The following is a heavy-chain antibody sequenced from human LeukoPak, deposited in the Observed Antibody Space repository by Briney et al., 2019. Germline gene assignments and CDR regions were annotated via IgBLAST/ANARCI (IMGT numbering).Heavy chain of an antibody. CDR2: INPNSGGT. CDR1: GYTFTGYY. Sequence: ASVKVSFKTSGYTFTGYYMHWVRQAPGQGLEWMAWINPNSGGTNSAQKFQGRVTVTRDTSISTAYMELSSLRSDDTAVYYCASALIAVDGTSFDSWGQGTLVTVSS. J-gene: IGHJ4*02. D-gene: IGHD6-19*01. V-gene: IGHV1-2*02. CDR3: ASALIAVDGTSFDS.